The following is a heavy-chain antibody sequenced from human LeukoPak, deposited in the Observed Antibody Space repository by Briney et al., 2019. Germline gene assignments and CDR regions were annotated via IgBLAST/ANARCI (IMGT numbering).Heavy chain of an antibody. D-gene: IGHD5-24*01. J-gene: IGHJ4*02. CDR1: GGSISSGSYY. V-gene: IGHV4-61*02. CDR3: AISRDGYTAWDY. CDR2: IYTSGST. Sequence: SETLSLTCTVSGGSISSGSYYWSWIRQPAGKGLEWIGRIYTSGSTNYNPSLKSRVTISVDTSKNQFSLKLSSVTAADTAVYYCAISRDGYTAWDYWGQGTLVTVSS.